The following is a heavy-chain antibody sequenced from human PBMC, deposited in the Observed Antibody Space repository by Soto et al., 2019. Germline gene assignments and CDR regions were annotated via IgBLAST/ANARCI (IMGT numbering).Heavy chain of an antibody. V-gene: IGHV1-2*04. J-gene: IGHJ4*02. CDR1: GYTFTGYY. Sequence: QVQLVQSGAEVKKPGASVKVSCKASGYTFTGYYIHWVRKAPGQGFEWMGWVNPNSGGTNYAQKFQGWVTMTRDTSISTAYMELSRLRSDDTAVYYCVTSRVSIAVAGETEYYFDYWGQGTLVTVSS. CDR2: VNPNSGGT. D-gene: IGHD6-19*01. CDR3: VTSRVSIAVAGETEYYFDY.